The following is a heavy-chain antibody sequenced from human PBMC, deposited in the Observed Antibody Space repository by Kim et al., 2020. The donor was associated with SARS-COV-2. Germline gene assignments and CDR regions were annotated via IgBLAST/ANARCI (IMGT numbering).Heavy chain of an antibody. D-gene: IGHD1-7*01. Sequence: SETLSLTCSVSGGSISTSSYYWGWIRRPPGKGLEWIGSIHYSGSSHSNPYLKSRVSMYVDTSQKHFSLNLSSVTATDMALYSCARPFGVEMELYYFGFWG. CDR2: IHYSGSS. V-gene: IGHV4-39*02. J-gene: IGHJ4*01. CDR3: ARPFGVEMELYYFGF. CDR1: GGSISTSSYY.